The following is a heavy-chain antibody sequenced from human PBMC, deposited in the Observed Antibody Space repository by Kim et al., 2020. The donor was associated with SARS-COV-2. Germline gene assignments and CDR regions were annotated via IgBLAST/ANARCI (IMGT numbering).Heavy chain of an antibody. CDR2: IYYSGST. Sequence: SETLSLTCTVSGGSISSSSYYWGWIRQPPGKGLEWIGSIYYSGSTYYNPSLKSRVTISVDTSKNQFSLKLSSVTAADTTVYYCARLPPGDYGSGSYFDYWGQGTLVTVSS. V-gene: IGHV4-39*01. J-gene: IGHJ4*02. D-gene: IGHD3-10*01. CDR1: GGSISSSSYY. CDR3: ARLPPGDYGSGSYFDY.